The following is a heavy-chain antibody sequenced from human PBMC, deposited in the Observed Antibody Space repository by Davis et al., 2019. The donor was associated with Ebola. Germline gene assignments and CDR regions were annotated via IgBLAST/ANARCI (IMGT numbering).Heavy chain of an antibody. CDR1: GFTFGDYA. J-gene: IGHJ4*02. V-gene: IGHV3-23*01. CDR2: ISASGAGT. CDR3: ARGDKTDY. Sequence: GGSLRLSCAASGFTFGDYALNWVRQAPGKGLEWVSSISASGAGTYYADSLKGRFTISRDNSKNTLYLQVNSLRTEDTAVYYCARGDKTDYWGQGTQVIVSS.